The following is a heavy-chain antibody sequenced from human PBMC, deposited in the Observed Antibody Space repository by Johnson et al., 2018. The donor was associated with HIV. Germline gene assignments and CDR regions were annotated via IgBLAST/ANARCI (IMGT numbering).Heavy chain of an antibody. CDR2: IRYDGSNK. CDR3: AKVRLQSITIFGVASDAFDI. J-gene: IGHJ3*02. D-gene: IGHD3-3*01. V-gene: IGHV3-30*02. Sequence: LEWVAFIRYDGSNKYYADSVKGRFTISRDNSKNTLYLQMNSLRAEDTAVYYCAKVRLQSITIFGVASDAFDIWGQGTMVTVSS.